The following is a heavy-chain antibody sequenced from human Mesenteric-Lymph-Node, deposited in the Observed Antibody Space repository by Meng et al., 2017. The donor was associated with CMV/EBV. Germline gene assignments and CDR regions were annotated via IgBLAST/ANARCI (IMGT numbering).Heavy chain of an antibody. D-gene: IGHD3-9*01. CDR3: ARDLSVNTISSEDY. CDR1: GYTFTGYS. V-gene: IGHV1-2*04. CDR2: INPNSGGT. J-gene: IGHJ4*02. Sequence: ASGYTFTGYSMHWVRQSPGQGLEWMGWINPNSGGTNYAQKFQGWVTMTRDTSISTAYMELSRLRSDDTAVYYCARDLSVNTISSEDYWGQGTLVTVSS.